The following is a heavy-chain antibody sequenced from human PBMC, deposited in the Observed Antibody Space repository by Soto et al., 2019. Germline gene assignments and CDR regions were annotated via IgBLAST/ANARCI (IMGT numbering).Heavy chain of an antibody. CDR2: ISSTSSAT. D-gene: IGHD2-15*01. J-gene: IGHJ5*02. V-gene: IGHV3-23*01. Sequence: EVQLLESGGGLAQPGGSLRLSCAASGFPFGTYAMSWVRQAPGAGLEWVSGISSTSSATYYADSVQGRFTISRDNSKNTLYLQMSSLRADDTALDFCVRVETPSWFDPWGRGTLVAVSS. CDR3: VRVETPSWFDP. CDR1: GFPFGTYA.